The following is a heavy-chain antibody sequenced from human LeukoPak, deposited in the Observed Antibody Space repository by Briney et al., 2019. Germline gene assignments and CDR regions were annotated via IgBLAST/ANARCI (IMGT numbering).Heavy chain of an antibody. V-gene: IGHV1-69*13. J-gene: IGHJ4*02. Sequence: GASVKVSCKASGGTFSSYAISWVRQAPGQGLEWMGGIIPIFGTANYAQKFQGRVTITADESTSTAYMELSRLRSDDTAVYYCAREPGYSYGSEFDYWGQGTLVTVSS. D-gene: IGHD5-18*01. CDR2: IIPIFGTA. CDR1: GGTFSSYA. CDR3: AREPGYSYGSEFDY.